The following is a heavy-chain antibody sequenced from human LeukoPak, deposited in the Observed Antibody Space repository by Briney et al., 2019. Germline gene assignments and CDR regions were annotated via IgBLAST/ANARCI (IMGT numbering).Heavy chain of an antibody. CDR2: ICYSGST. D-gene: IGHD6-19*01. CDR3: ARTGEDSSGWYYFDY. J-gene: IGHJ4*02. CDR1: GGSISSYY. V-gene: IGHV4-59*08. Sequence: PSETLSLTCTVSGGSISSYYWSWIRQPPGKGLEWIGYICYSGSTNYNPSLKSRVTISVDTSKNQFSLKLSSVTAADTAVYYCARTGEDSSGWYYFDYWGQGTLVTVSS.